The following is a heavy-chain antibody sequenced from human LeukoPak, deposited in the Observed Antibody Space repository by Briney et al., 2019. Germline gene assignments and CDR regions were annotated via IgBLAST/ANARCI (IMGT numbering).Heavy chain of an antibody. CDR2: IYYSGST. J-gene: IGHJ4*02. Sequence: SETLSLTCTVSGGPISSYYWSWIRQPPGKGLEWIGYIYYSGSTNYNPSLKSRVTISVDTSKNQFSLKLSSVTAADTAVYYCARELGYDSSWGQGTLVTVSS. CDR3: ARELGYDSS. D-gene: IGHD3-22*01. V-gene: IGHV4-59*08. CDR1: GGPISSYY.